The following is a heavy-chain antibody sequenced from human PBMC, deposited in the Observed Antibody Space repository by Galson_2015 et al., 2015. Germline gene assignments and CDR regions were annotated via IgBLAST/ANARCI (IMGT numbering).Heavy chain of an antibody. J-gene: IGHJ3*02. CDR1: GYTFTSYY. D-gene: IGHD3-16*02. Sequence: SVKVSCKASGYTFTSYYMHWVRQAPGQGLEWMGIINPSGGSTSYAQKFQGRVTMTRDTSTSTVYMELSSLRSEDTAVYYCARDGPQSPIHNIVHDAFDIWGQGTMVTVSS. CDR3: ARDGPQSPIHNIVHDAFDI. CDR2: INPSGGST. V-gene: IGHV1-46*01.